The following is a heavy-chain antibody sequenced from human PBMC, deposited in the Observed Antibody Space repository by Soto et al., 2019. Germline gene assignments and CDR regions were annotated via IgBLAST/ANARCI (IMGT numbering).Heavy chain of an antibody. D-gene: IGHD2-2*01. Sequence: GESLKISCKGSGYSFTSYWISWVRQMPGKGLEWMGRIDPSDSYTNYSPSFQGHVTISADKSISTAYLQWSSLKASDTAMYYCAATDCSSTSCYDRVRASNYYYGTDVWGQGTTVAVSS. J-gene: IGHJ6*02. V-gene: IGHV5-10-1*01. CDR3: AATDCSSTSCYDRVRASNYYYGTDV. CDR2: IDPSDSYT. CDR1: GYSFTSYW.